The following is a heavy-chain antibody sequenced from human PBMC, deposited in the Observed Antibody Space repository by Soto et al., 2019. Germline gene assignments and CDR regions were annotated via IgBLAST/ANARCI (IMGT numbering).Heavy chain of an antibody. CDR3: ARRSSTYLNEIIFDP. V-gene: IGHV1-2*02. CDR1: RYTFTSYD. J-gene: IGHJ5*02. D-gene: IGHD2-2*01. Sequence: ASVKVSCKASRYTFTSYDIYWVRQAPGQGLEWMGWIKTDSGDTDYAQNFQGRVTMTRDTSINTAYMELNNLVSDDTAVYYCARRSSTYLNEIIFDPWGQRTLVTVSS. CDR2: IKTDSGDT.